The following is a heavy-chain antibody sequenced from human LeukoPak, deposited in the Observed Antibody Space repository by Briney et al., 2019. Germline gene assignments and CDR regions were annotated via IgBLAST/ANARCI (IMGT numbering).Heavy chain of an antibody. CDR3: ARQGYDILTGYIDAFDI. J-gene: IGHJ3*02. CDR2: LSYSGST. D-gene: IGHD3-9*01. CDR1: GRSISSYY. V-gene: IGHV4-59*08. Sequence: TSETLSLTRTVSGRSISSYYGSWIRQPPGKGLECIRYLSYSGSTNYNPSLKSRVTISIDTSKNQFSLKLRSVTAADTAIYYCARQGYDILTGYIDAFDIWGQGTMVTVSS.